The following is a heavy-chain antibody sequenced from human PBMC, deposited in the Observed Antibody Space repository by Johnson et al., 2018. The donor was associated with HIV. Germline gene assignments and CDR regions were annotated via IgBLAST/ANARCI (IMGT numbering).Heavy chain of an antibody. CDR1: GFTVSSSY. CDR2: IYSGGTT. V-gene: IGHV3-53*01. D-gene: IGHD2-21*02. J-gene: IGHJ3*02. CDR3: ASVTLAGAYGDWPDAFDI. Sequence: VHLVESGGGFIQPGGSLRLSCAASGFTVSSSYMSWVRQAPGKGLEWVSIIYSGGTTYYADSVKGRFTISRDNSKNTLYLQMNSLRTGDTAVYYCASVTLAGAYGDWPDAFDIWGQGTLVTVSS.